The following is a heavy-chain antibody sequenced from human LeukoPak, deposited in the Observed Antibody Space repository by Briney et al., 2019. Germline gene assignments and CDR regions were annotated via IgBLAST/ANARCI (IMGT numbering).Heavy chain of an antibody. V-gene: IGHV4-4*09. CDR1: GGSISSYY. J-gene: IGHJ4*02. Sequence: PSETLSLTCTVSGGSISSYYWSWIRQPPGKGLEWIGYIYTSGSTNYNPSLKSRVTISVDTSKNQFSLKLSSVTAADTAVYYCARGNGGSYYPLYYFDYWGQGTLVTVSS. CDR2: IYTSGST. D-gene: IGHD1-26*01. CDR3: ARGNGGSYYPLYYFDY.